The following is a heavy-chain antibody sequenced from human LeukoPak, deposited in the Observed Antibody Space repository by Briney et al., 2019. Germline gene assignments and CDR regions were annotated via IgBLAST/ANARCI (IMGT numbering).Heavy chain of an antibody. CDR3: AKDVRDGYNIDY. Sequence: GGSLRLSCAASGFTFSSYSMNWVRQAPGKGLEWVSSISSSSSYIYYADSVKGRFTISRDNAKNSLYLQMNSLRTEDTALYYCAKDVRDGYNIDYWGQGTLVTVSS. D-gene: IGHD5-24*01. V-gene: IGHV3-21*04. CDR2: ISSSSSYI. J-gene: IGHJ4*02. CDR1: GFTFSSYS.